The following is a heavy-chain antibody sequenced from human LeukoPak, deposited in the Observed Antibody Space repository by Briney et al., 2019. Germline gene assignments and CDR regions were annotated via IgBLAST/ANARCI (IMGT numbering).Heavy chain of an antibody. Sequence: SETLSLTCTLSGGSISSYYWSWIRQPPGKGLEWIGYIYYSGSTNYNPSLKSRVTISVDTSKNQFSLKLSSVTAADTAVYYCARGIQLWSYYFDYWGQGTLVTVSS. D-gene: IGHD5-18*01. J-gene: IGHJ4*02. CDR1: GGSISSYY. V-gene: IGHV4-59*01. CDR2: IYYSGST. CDR3: ARGIQLWSYYFDY.